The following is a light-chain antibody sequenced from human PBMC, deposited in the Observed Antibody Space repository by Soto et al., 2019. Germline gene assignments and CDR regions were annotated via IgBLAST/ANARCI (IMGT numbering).Light chain of an antibody. Sequence: IVMTQSPDSLAVSLGERDTINCKSSQSVLYSSNNKNYLAWYQQKPGQPPKLLIYWASTLESGVPDRFSGSGSGTDFTLTISSLQAEDVAVYYCQQYYSTPPTFGQGTKVEIK. CDR3: QQYYSTPPT. J-gene: IGKJ1*01. CDR2: WAS. CDR1: QSVLYSSNNKNY. V-gene: IGKV4-1*01.